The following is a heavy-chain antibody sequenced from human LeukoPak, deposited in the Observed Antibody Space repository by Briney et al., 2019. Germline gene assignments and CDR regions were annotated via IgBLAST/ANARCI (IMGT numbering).Heavy chain of an antibody. J-gene: IGHJ3*02. D-gene: IGHD3-22*01. CDR2: ISSSSSYI. CDR3: ARDGSGSGYYYIPWKNAGSDAFDI. CDR1: GFTFSSYS. Sequence: GGSLRLSCAASGFTFSSYSMNWVRQAPGKGLEWVSSISSSSSYIYYADSVKGRFTISRDNAKNSLYLQMNSLRAEDTAVYYCARDGSGSGYYYIPWKNAGSDAFDIWGQGTMVTVSS. V-gene: IGHV3-21*01.